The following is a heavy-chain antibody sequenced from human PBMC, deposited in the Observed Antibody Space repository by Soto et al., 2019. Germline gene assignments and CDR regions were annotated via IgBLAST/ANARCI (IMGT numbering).Heavy chain of an antibody. CDR2: IYPGDSDT. Sequence: PGESLKISCNGSGYSFTSYWIGWVRQMPGKGLEWMGIIYPGDSDTRYSPSFQGQVTISADKSISTAYLQWSSLKASDTAMYYCARPLNYDFGSMDVWGQGTTVTVSS. J-gene: IGHJ6*02. D-gene: IGHD3-3*01. V-gene: IGHV5-51*01. CDR1: GYSFTSYW. CDR3: ARPLNYDFGSMDV.